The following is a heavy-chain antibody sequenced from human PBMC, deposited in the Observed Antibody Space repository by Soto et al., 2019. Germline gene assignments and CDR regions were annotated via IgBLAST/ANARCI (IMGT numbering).Heavy chain of an antibody. J-gene: IGHJ6*01. CDR3: ANEVDVAFSSLQYGIDV. CDR1: GFTFNNFA. V-gene: IGHV3-30*14. CDR2: ISYDGTYK. Sequence: GGSLRLSCAASGFTFNNFAMHWVRQAPGKGLEWVAFISYDGTYKYYADSVRGRFTVYRDNSKSTLFLQMNSLKFEDTAVYVCANEVDVAFSSLQYGIDVWGQGTTVPVSS. D-gene: IGHD5-12*01.